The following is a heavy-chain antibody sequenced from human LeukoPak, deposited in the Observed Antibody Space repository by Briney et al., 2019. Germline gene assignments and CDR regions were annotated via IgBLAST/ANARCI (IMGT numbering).Heavy chain of an antibody. D-gene: IGHD3-22*01. J-gene: IGHJ4*02. V-gene: IGHV1-2*02. CDR3: ARVGEYYYDSSGYSR. Sequence: ASVKVSCKASGGTFSSYAISWVRQAPGQGLEWMGWINPNSGGTNYAQKFQGRVTMTRDTSISTAYMELSRLRSDDTAVYYCARVGEYYYDSSGYSRWGQGTLVTVSS. CDR2: INPNSGGT. CDR1: GGTFSSYA.